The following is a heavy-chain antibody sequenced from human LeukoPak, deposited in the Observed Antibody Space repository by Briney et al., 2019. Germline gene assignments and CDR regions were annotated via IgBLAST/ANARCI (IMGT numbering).Heavy chain of an antibody. Sequence: GGSLRLSCAASGFTFSSYSMNWVRQAPGKGLEWVSYISSSSSTIYYADSVKGRFTISRDNAKNSLYLQMNSLRAEDTAVYYCAKDGRDGDYVGYFDYWGQGTLVTVSS. CDR1: GFTFSSYS. V-gene: IGHV3-48*04. J-gene: IGHJ4*02. D-gene: IGHD4-17*01. CDR3: AKDGRDGDYVGYFDY. CDR2: ISSSSSTI.